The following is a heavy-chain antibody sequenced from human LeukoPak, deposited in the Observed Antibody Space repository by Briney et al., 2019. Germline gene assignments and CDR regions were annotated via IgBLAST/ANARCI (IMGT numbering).Heavy chain of an antibody. V-gene: IGHV3-9*01. CDR2: ISWNSGSI. D-gene: IGHD3-22*01. CDR1: GFTFDDHA. Sequence: GGSLRLSCAASGFTFDDHAMHWVRQAPGKGLEWVSGISWNSGSIGYADSVKGRFIISRDNAKNSLYLQMNSLRAEDTALYYCARYYYDSSAQKCCYYGMDVWGQGTTVTVSS. CDR3: ARYYYDSSAQKCCYYGMDV. J-gene: IGHJ6*02.